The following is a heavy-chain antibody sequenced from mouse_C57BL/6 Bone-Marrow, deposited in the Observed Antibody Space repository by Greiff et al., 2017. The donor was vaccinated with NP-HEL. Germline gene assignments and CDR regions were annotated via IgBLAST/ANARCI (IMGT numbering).Heavy chain of an antibody. CDR3: ARGYYYDYDDWFAY. CDR1: GYTFTSYW. CDR2: IDPSDSYT. D-gene: IGHD2-4*01. V-gene: IGHV1-69*01. J-gene: IGHJ3*01. Sequence: VQLQQSGAELVMPGASVKLSCKASGYTFTSYWMHWVKQRPGQGLEWIGEIDPSDSYTNYNQKFKGKSTLTVDKSSSTAYMQLSSLTSEDSAVYYCARGYYYDYDDWFAYWGQGTLVTVSA.